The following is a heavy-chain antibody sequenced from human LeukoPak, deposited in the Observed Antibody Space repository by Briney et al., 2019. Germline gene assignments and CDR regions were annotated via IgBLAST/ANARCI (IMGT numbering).Heavy chain of an antibody. Sequence: APVKVSCKASGGTFSSYAINWVRQAPGQGLEWMGGIIPIFGTPNYAQKFQVRVTITAVESMSTAYMELRSLRSDDTAVYYCARGWLAETTVVTPYNYWGQGTLVTVSS. CDR1: GGTFSSYA. V-gene: IGHV1-69*13. CDR2: IIPIFGTP. CDR3: ARGWLAETTVVTPYNY. J-gene: IGHJ4*02. D-gene: IGHD4-23*01.